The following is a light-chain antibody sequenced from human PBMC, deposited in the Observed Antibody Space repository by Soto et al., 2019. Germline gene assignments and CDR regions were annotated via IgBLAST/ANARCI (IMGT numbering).Light chain of an antibody. CDR3: QHYGGSFI. V-gene: IGKV3-20*01. J-gene: IGKJ3*01. CDR2: TTS. Sequence: EIELTQSPCTLSLSPGEGATVSCRVSQSINSKSLVWYQRKFDQAPRLLNYTTSSRATGIPDRFSGSGSGTDFTLSISRLAPEVFAVYYCQHYGGSFIFGPGTKVDIK. CDR1: QSINSKS.